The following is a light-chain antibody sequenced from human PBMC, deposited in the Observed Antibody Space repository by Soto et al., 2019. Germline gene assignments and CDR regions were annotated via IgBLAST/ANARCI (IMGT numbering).Light chain of an antibody. J-gene: IGKJ5*01. CDR1: QSVSGSY. V-gene: IGKV3-20*01. CDR3: QQYGSSIT. Sequence: EFVLPQSPGTLSVSPGERATLSCRASQSVSGSYLAWYQQKPGQAPRLLIYGASSRATGIPDRLSGSGSGTDFTLTISRLEPEDFAVYYCQQYGSSITFGQGTRLEIK. CDR2: GAS.